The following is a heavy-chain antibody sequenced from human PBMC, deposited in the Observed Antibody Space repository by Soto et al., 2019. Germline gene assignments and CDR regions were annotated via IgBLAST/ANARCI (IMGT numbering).Heavy chain of an antibody. D-gene: IGHD2-15*01. Sequence: GGSLRLSCAASGFTFDDYAMHWVRQAPGKGLEWVSLISWDGGSTYYADSVKGRFTISRDNSKNSLYLQMNSLRAEDTALYYCAKDIRAYCSSGSCYSHYYYGMDVWGQGTTVTVSS. CDR3: AKDIRAYCSSGSCYSHYYYGMDV. CDR1: GFTFDDYA. CDR2: ISWDGGST. J-gene: IGHJ6*02. V-gene: IGHV3-43D*03.